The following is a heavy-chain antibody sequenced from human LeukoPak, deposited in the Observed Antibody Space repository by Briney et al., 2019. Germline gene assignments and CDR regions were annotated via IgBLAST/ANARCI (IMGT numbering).Heavy chain of an antibody. Sequence: KPSETLSLTCTVSGYSSSIDYYCGWIRQSPGKGLEWIGSIHRSGSTYYNPSLKSRVTISGDTSKSQFSLRLTSVTAADTAVYYCAGTSSGYYSTDYWGQGTLVTVSS. J-gene: IGHJ4*02. CDR1: GYSSSIDYY. V-gene: IGHV4-38-2*02. D-gene: IGHD5-12*01. CDR3: AGTSSGYYSTDY. CDR2: IHRSGST.